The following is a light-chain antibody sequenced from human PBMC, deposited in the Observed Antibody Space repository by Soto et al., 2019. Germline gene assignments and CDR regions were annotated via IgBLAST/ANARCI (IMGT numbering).Light chain of an antibody. CDR3: QQVNSYPFT. V-gene: IGKV1-17*03. Sequence: DIQMTQSPSDMSASVGDRVTITCRASQDISNFLVWFQQRPGKVPKRLMYSANRLESGVPSRFSGSGSGTEFTLTISSLQPEDFATYHCQQVNSYPFTFGGGTKLEI. J-gene: IGKJ2*01. CDR2: SAN. CDR1: QDISNF.